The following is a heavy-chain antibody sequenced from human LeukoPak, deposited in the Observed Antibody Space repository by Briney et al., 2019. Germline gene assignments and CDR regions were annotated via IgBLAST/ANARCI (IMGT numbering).Heavy chain of an antibody. J-gene: IGHJ4*02. Sequence: GGSLRLSCAASGFTFSSYAMSWVRQAPGKGLEWVSAISGRGGSTYYADSVKGRFTISRDNSKNTLYLQLNSLRAEDTAVYYCAESRRLDLLDYWGQGTLVTASS. CDR3: AESRRLDLLDY. D-gene: IGHD5-24*01. CDR1: GFTFSSYA. V-gene: IGHV3-23*01. CDR2: ISGRGGST.